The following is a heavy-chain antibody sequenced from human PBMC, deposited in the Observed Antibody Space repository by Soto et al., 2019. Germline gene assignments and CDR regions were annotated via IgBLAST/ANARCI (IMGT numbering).Heavy chain of an antibody. CDR3: TRGYYFDSSGYPIDY. D-gene: IGHD3-22*01. CDR2: IYWDDDK. J-gene: IGHJ4*02. CDR1: GFSLSTRGEG. Sequence: QISWKESGPTLVKPTQTLTPTCTFAGFSLSTRGEGVGWIRQPPGKALECLALIYWDDDKRYSPSLKSRLTIAKDTSKNQVVLTMTNMDPVDTATYFCTRGYYFDSSGYPIDYWGQGTLVTVSS. V-gene: IGHV2-5*02.